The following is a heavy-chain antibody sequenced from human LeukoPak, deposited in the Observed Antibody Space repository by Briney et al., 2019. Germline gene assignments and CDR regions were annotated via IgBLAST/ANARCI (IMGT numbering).Heavy chain of an antibody. Sequence: GGSLRLSCAASGFTVSTNYMSWVRQAPGKGLEWVSVIYSGGSTYYADSVKGRFTFSRDNSKNTLYLQMNSLRAEDTAVYYCARDHSPEYNSSAGYFQLWGQGTLVTVST. D-gene: IGHD6-6*01. CDR2: IYSGGST. V-gene: IGHV3-66*01. CDR1: GFTVSTNY. J-gene: IGHJ1*01. CDR3: ARDHSPEYNSSAGYFQL.